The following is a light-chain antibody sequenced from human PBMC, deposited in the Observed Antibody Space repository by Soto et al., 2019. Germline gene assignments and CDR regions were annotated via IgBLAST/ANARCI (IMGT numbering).Light chain of an antibody. CDR1: QSIDTY. Sequence: DIQMTQSPSSLSASVGDRVTVTCRASQSIDTYLHWYQQRPGQASKLLVYVASTLQSGVPSRFSGSGSGTHFTLTISSLQPEDFATYYCQQNQDIPPTFGQGTRVERK. CDR3: QQNQDIPPT. CDR2: VAS. V-gene: IGKV1-39*01. J-gene: IGKJ1*01.